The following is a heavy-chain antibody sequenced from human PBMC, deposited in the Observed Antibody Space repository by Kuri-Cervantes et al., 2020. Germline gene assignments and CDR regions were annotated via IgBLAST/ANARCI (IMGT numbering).Heavy chain of an antibody. V-gene: IGHV1-2*02. D-gene: IGHD2-15*01. Sequence: ASVKVSCKASGYAFTSYYMNWVRQAPGQGLEWMGWINPKSGDTNYAQKFQGRVTMTTDTSTSTAYMELSSLRSEDTAVYYCARGNVQGGTYYYYYMDVWGKGTTVTVSS. CDR1: GYAFTSYY. CDR3: ARGNVQGGTYYYYYMDV. CDR2: INPKSGDT. J-gene: IGHJ6*03.